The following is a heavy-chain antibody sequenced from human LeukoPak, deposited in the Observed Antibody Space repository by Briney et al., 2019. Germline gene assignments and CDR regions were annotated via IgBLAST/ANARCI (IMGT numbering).Heavy chain of an antibody. D-gene: IGHD3-3*01. Sequence: SETLSLTCTVSGGSISSYYWSWIRQPPGKGLEWIGYIYYSGSTNYNPSLKSRVTISVDTSKNQFSLKLSSVTAAATAVYYCARGYDFWSGRFDPWGQGTLVTVSS. CDR1: GGSISSYY. CDR3: ARGYDFWSGRFDP. CDR2: IYYSGST. V-gene: IGHV4-59*01. J-gene: IGHJ5*02.